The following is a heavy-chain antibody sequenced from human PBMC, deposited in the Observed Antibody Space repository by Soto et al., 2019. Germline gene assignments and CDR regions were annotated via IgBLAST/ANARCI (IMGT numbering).Heavy chain of an antibody. V-gene: IGHV3-48*03. J-gene: IGHJ3*02. CDR3: ARDGKEPGMSVNHDAFDI. D-gene: IGHD1-26*01. Sequence: PGGSLRLSCAASGFTFSSYEMNWVRQAPGKGLEWVSYISSSGSTIYYADSVKGRFTISRDNAKNSLYLQMNSLRAEDTAVYYCARDGKEPGMSVNHDAFDIWGQGTMVTVSS. CDR1: GFTFSSYE. CDR2: ISSSGSTI.